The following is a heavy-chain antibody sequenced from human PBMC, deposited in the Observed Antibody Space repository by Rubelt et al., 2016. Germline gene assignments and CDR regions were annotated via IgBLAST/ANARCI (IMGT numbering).Heavy chain of an antibody. CDR3: ARDPTTRVTSTEWFDP. CDR1: GYTFTSYG. CDR2: ISAYNGNT. D-gene: IGHD5-12*01. J-gene: IGHJ5*02. V-gene: IGHV1-18*01. Sequence: QVQLVQSGAEVKKPGASVKVSCKASGYTFTSYGISWVRQAPGQGLEWMGWISAYNGNTNYAQKLQGRVTMTTDTSTSTAYRELRSLRSNDTAGYYCARDPTTRVTSTEWFDPWGQGTLFTVSS.